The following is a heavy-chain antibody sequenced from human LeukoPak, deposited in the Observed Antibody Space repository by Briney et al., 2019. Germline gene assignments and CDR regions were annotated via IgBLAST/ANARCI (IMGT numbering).Heavy chain of an antibody. J-gene: IGHJ4*02. V-gene: IGHV3-23*01. CDR2: ISGSGGGK. D-gene: IGHD5-18*01. CDR1: GFTFSNSA. CDR3: AKAAGRGYNYGDYFDY. Sequence: GGSLRLSCAASGFTFSNSAMSWVRQAPGKGLEWVSAISGSGGGKYYADSVKGRFTISRDNSKNTLYVQMNSLRAADTAVYYCAKAAGRGYNYGDYFDYWGQGTLVTVSS.